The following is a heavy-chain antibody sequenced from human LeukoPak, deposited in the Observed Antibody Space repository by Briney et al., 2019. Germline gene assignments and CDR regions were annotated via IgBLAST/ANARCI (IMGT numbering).Heavy chain of an antibody. CDR3: GTAPRASAVT. V-gene: IGHV3-7*01. J-gene: IGHJ5*02. CDR1: GITFSLYW. CDR2: IKQDGSET. Sequence: PGGSLRLSCAASGITFSLYWMNWVRQAPGKGLECVANIKQDGSETYYVDSVKGRFTISRDNAKNSLYLQMNNLRADDTAVYYCGTAPRASAVTWGQGTLVTVSS.